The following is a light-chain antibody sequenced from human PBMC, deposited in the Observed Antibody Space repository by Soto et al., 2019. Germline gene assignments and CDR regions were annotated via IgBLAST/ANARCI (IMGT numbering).Light chain of an antibody. Sequence: EIVLTQSPATLSLSPGERATLSCRASQSVSSYLAWYQQKPGQAPRLLIYDASNRATGIPARFSGSGSGTGFTLTISSLEPEDLAVYYGQQRSNWLTFGGGTKVEIK. CDR2: DAS. CDR3: QQRSNWLT. J-gene: IGKJ4*01. V-gene: IGKV3-11*01. CDR1: QSVSSY.